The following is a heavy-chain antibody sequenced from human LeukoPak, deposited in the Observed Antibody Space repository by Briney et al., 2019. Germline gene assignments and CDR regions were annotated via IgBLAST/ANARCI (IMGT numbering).Heavy chain of an antibody. Sequence: SETLSLTCNVSGGSITSNYYWASIRRPPGKGLEWIGIIYYTGGTYYNPSLKSRVTMSVDTSKNQLSLKLNSVTAADTAVYYCARMYVPFYDTSGYYLDYWGQGTLVTASS. CDR3: ARMYVPFYDTSGYYLDY. V-gene: IGHV4-39*01. J-gene: IGHJ4*02. CDR1: GGSITSNYY. CDR2: IYYTGGT. D-gene: IGHD3-22*01.